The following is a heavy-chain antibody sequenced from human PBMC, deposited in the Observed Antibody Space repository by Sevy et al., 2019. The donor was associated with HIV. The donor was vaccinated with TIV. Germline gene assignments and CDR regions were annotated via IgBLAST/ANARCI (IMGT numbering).Heavy chain of an antibody. J-gene: IGHJ4*02. CDR2: ISVSGGNT. D-gene: IGHD3-10*01. CDR1: GFTFSIYA. Sequence: GGSLRLSCAASGFTFSIYALTWVRQAPGRGLEWGSSISVSGGNTYYADSVKGRFTISRDNAKNSLYLQMNSLRAEDTAVYYCARDVGYGGPFNYWGQGTLVTVSS. V-gene: IGHV3-23*01. CDR3: ARDVGYGGPFNY.